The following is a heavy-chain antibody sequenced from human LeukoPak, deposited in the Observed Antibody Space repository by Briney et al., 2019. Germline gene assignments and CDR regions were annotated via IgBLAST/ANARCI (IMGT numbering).Heavy chain of an antibody. J-gene: IGHJ3*01. CDR1: GFTFSSYT. CDR3: AKDRGGSSELGDAFDV. V-gene: IGHV3-48*04. Sequence: QPGGSLRLSCAASGFTFSSYTMNWVRQAPGKGLEWVSYISSSGSTIYYADSVKGRFTISRDNAKNSLYLQMNSLRPEDTALYYCAKDRGGSSELGDAFDVWGQGTMVRVSS. D-gene: IGHD1-26*01. CDR2: ISSSGSTI.